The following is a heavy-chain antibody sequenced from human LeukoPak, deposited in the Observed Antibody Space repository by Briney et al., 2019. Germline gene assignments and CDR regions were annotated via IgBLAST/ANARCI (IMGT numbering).Heavy chain of an antibody. D-gene: IGHD3-10*01. CDR2: VFHRGTT. CDR3: VRDGYYGSGSPGWFGP. CDR1: GYSINSAFY. V-gene: IGHV4-38-2*02. Sequence: ASETLFLTCTVSGYSINSAFYWGWIRVPPGKGLEWIGSVFHRGTTYYNSSLKSRVNISIDTSKNQFSLKLNSLTAEDTAMYYCVRDGYYGSGSPGWFGPWGPGTLVIVSA. J-gene: IGHJ5*02.